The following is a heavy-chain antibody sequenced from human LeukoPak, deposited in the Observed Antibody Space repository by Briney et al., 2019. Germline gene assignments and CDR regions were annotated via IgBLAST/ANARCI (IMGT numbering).Heavy chain of an antibody. D-gene: IGHD3-22*01. Sequence: PGGSLRLSCAASGFTFSSYSMNWVRQASGKGLEWVGRIRSKANSYATAYAASVKGRFTISRDDSKDTAYLQMNSLKTEDTAVYYCTSYTLDSSGYSADYWGQGTLVTVSS. CDR2: IRSKANSYAT. CDR3: TSYTLDSSGYSADY. CDR1: GFTFSSYS. J-gene: IGHJ4*02. V-gene: IGHV3-73*01.